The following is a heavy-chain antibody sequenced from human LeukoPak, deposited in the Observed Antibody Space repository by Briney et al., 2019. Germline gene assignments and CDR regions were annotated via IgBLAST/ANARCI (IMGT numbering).Heavy chain of an antibody. CDR1: GGTFSSYA. Sequence: GASVKVSCKASGGTFSSYAISWVRQAPGQGLEWMGRIIPILGIANYAQKFQGRVTITADKSTSTAYMELSSLRSEDTAVYYCAREGGGSYYDSSGYSSRNWFDPWGQGTLVNVSS. CDR3: AREGGGSYYDSSGYSSRNWFDP. D-gene: IGHD3-22*01. V-gene: IGHV1-69*04. J-gene: IGHJ5*02. CDR2: IIPILGIA.